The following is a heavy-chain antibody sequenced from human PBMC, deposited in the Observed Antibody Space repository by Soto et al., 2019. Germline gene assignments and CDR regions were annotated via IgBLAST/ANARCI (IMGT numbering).Heavy chain of an antibody. J-gene: IGHJ4*02. D-gene: IGHD3-10*01. CDR1: GGSISSSSYY. CDR3: ARLRGRTYSHYYFDY. CDR2: IYYSGST. V-gene: IGHV4-39*01. Sequence: ETLSLTCTVSGGSISSSSYYWGWIRQPPGKGLEWIGSIYYSGSTYYNPSLKSRLTISVDTSKNQFSLKLSSVTAADTAVYYCARLRGRTYSHYYFDYWGRGTLVTVSS.